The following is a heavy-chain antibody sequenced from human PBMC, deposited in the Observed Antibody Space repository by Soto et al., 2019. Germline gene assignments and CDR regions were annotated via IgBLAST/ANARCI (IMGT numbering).Heavy chain of an antibody. J-gene: IGHJ5*02. D-gene: IGHD6-13*01. Sequence: ESGGGLVQPGGSLRLSCAASGFTFSSYWMSWVRQAPGKGLEWVANIKQDGSEKYYVDSVKGRFTISRDNAKNSLYLQMNSLRAEDTAVYYCARAIAAAGMGWFDPWGQGTLVTVSS. V-gene: IGHV3-7*04. CDR3: ARAIAAAGMGWFDP. CDR2: IKQDGSEK. CDR1: GFTFSSYW.